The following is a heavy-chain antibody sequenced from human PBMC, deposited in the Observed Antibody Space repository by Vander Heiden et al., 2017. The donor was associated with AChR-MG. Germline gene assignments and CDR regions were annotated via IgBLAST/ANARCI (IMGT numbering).Heavy chain of an antibody. CDR2: NRGSGGST. J-gene: IGHJ4*02. Sequence: EVQLLESGGGLVQPGGSLRLSCAASASTFGSIAMSWVRQAPGKGLEGVSANRGSGGSTYYADSVKGRFTISRDNSKNTLYLQMNSLRAEDTAVYYCAKRGETSGSYHFDYWGQGTLVTVSS. V-gene: IGHV3-23*01. CDR3: AKRGETSGSYHFDY. D-gene: IGHD1-26*01. CDR1: ASTFGSIA.